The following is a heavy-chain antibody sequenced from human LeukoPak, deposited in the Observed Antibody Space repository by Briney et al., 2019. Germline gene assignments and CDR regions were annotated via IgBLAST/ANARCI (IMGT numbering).Heavy chain of an antibody. J-gene: IGHJ1*01. Sequence: PSETLSLTCAVYGCSFSGYYWSWIRQPPGKGLEWVGEINHSGSTNYNPSLKSRVTISVDTSKNQFSLKLSSVTAADTVVYYCARAGRCSGGSCRPSQPKYFQHWGQGTLVTVSS. CDR2: INHSGST. CDR1: GCSFSGYY. V-gene: IGHV4-34*01. D-gene: IGHD2-15*01. CDR3: ARAGRCSGGSCRPSQPKYFQH.